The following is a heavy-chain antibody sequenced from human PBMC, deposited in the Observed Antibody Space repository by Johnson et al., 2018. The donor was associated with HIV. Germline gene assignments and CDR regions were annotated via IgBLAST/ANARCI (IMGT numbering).Heavy chain of an antibody. Sequence: QVQLVESGGGVVQPGRSLRLSCAASGFTFSSYAMHWVRQAPGKGLEWVAVISYDGSNKYYADSVKGRFTISRDNSKNTLYLQMNSLRAEDTAVYYCAKDRSIVGALKAFDIWGQGTMVTVSS. J-gene: IGHJ3*02. CDR1: GFTFSSYA. D-gene: IGHD1-26*01. V-gene: IGHV3-30-3*01. CDR2: ISYDGSNK. CDR3: AKDRSIVGALKAFDI.